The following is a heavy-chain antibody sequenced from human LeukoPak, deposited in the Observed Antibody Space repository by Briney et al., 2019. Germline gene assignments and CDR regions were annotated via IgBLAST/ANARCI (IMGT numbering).Heavy chain of an antibody. D-gene: IGHD3-10*01. CDR3: ARVDEITMVRGVITYTNFDY. Sequence: ASVKVSCKASGGTFSSYAISWVRQAPGQGREWMGGIIPIFGTANYAQKFQGRVTITADESTSTAYMELSSLRSEDTAVYYCARVDEITMVRGVITYTNFDYWGQGTLVTVSS. V-gene: IGHV1-69*01. CDR1: GGTFSSYA. J-gene: IGHJ4*02. CDR2: IIPIFGTA.